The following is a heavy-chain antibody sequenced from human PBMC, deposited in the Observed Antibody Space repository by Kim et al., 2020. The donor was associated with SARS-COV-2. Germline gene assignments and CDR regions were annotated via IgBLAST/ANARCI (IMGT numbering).Heavy chain of an antibody. CDR2: IYWDDDK. CDR1: GFSLSTSGVG. Sequence: SGPTLVKPTQTLTLTCTFSGFSLSTSGVGVGWIRQPPGKALEWLELIYWDDDKRYSPSLKSRLTITKDTSKNQVVLTMTNMDPVDTATYYCAHRRFQQQSHPNNWFDPWGQGTLVTVSS. J-gene: IGHJ5*02. D-gene: IGHD6-13*01. CDR3: AHRRFQQQSHPNNWFDP. V-gene: IGHV2-5*02.